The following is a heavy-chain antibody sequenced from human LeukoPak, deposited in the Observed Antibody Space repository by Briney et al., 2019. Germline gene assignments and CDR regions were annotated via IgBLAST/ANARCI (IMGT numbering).Heavy chain of an antibody. J-gene: IGHJ4*02. CDR3: ARDLYCSGGSCYPR. D-gene: IGHD2-15*01. CDR1: GYTFTGYY. CDR2: INPNSGGT. V-gene: IGHV1-2*02. Sequence: GASVKVSCKASGYTFTGYYMHWVRQAPRQGLEWMGWINPNSGGTNYAQKFQGRVTMTRDTSISTAYMELSRLRSDDTAVYYCARDLYCSGGSCYPRWGQGTLVTVSS.